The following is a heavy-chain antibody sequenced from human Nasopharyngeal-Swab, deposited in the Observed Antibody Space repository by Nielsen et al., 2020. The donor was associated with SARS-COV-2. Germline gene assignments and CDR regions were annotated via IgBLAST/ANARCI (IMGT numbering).Heavy chain of an antibody. V-gene: IGHV1-18*01. Sequence: ASVKVSCKPSGYTFSNYGITWVRQAAGQGLEWLGRISNYNGKTNYAEKFQGRVTMTTDTSTSTAYMELRSLRYDDTAVYYCARAGVSAYYYDSGGFSSFDYWGQGTRVTVSS. CDR2: ISNYNGKT. CDR3: ARAGVSAYYYDSGGFSSFDY. D-gene: IGHD3-22*01. J-gene: IGHJ4*02. CDR1: GYTFSNYG.